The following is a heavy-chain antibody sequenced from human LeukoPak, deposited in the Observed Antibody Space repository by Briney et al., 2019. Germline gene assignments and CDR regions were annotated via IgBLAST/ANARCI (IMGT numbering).Heavy chain of an antibody. CDR3: ARDSGTGAFDI. D-gene: IGHD1-1*01. V-gene: IGHV4-59*01. CDR1: GYSISSYY. J-gene: IGHJ3*02. CDR2: IYYSGST. Sequence: PSETLSLTCTVSGYSISSYYWSWIRQPPGKGLEWIGYIYYSGSTNYNPSLKSRVTISVDTSKNQFSLKLSSVTAADTAVYYCARDSGTGAFDIWGQGTMVTVSS.